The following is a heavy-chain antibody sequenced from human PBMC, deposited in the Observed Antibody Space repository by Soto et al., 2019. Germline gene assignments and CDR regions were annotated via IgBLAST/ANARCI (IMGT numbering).Heavy chain of an antibody. CDR2: ISSNGGST. J-gene: IGHJ6*02. Sequence: EVQLVESGGGLVQPGGSLRLSCAASGFTFGSYAMHWVRQAPGKGLEYVSAISSNGGSTYYANSVKGRFTISRDNSKNTLYLQMGSLRAEDMAVYYCARGPYGMDVWGQGTTVTVSS. V-gene: IGHV3-64*01. CDR1: GFTFGSYA. CDR3: ARGPYGMDV.